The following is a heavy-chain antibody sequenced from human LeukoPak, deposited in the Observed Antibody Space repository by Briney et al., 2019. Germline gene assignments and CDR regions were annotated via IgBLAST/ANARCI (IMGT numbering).Heavy chain of an antibody. CDR1: GYTFTGYF. J-gene: IGHJ4*02. CDR3: ARLRWERGALDY. D-gene: IGHD1-26*01. V-gene: IGHV1-2*02. CDR2: INPNNGDT. Sequence: ASVKVSCKAAGYTFTGYFMDWVRQAPGQGLEWMGEINPNNGDTKFAQKFEGRVTMTRDTSITTAYMELSSRKSDDTGVYYCARLRWERGALDYWGQGTPVTVSS.